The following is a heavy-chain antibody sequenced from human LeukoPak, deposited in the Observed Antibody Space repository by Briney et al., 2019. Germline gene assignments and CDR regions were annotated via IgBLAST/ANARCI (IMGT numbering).Heavy chain of an antibody. CDR3: ARQKSSNDPFDF. V-gene: IGHV5-51*01. D-gene: IGHD6-6*01. Sequence: GESLKISCKGSGYSFTNYWIGWVRQKPGKGLEWMGIIYPHDSDTTYSPSFQGQVTISADKSINTAYLQWSGLRASDTAIYYCARQKSSNDPFDFWGQGTPVTVSS. CDR1: GYSFTNYW. J-gene: IGHJ4*02. CDR2: IYPHDSDT.